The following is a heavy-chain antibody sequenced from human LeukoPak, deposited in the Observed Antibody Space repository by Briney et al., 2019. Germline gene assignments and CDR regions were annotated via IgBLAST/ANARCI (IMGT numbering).Heavy chain of an antibody. Sequence: GGSLRLSCAASGFTFSSYAMSWVRQAPGEGLEWVSAISGSGGSTYYADSVKGRFTISKDNSKNTLYLQMNSLGAEDTAVYYCAVQLWALERYFDYWGQGTLVTVSS. D-gene: IGHD5-18*01. CDR1: GFTFSSYA. J-gene: IGHJ4*02. CDR2: ISGSGGST. CDR3: AVQLWALERYFDY. V-gene: IGHV3-23*01.